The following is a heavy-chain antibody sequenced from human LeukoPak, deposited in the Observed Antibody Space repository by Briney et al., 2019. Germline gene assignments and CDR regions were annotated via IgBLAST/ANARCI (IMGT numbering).Heavy chain of an antibody. D-gene: IGHD3-9*01. V-gene: IGHV3-23*01. CDR1: GFTFSSYA. CDR3: AKAKITYDILTGYYANNYYYYGMDV. CDR2: ISGSGGST. Sequence: PGGSLRLSCAASGFTFSSYAMSWVRQAPGKGPEWVSAISGSGGSTYYADSVKGRFTISRDNSKNTLYLQMNSLRAEDTAVYYCAKAKITYDILTGYYANNYYYYGMDVWGQGTTVTVSS. J-gene: IGHJ6*02.